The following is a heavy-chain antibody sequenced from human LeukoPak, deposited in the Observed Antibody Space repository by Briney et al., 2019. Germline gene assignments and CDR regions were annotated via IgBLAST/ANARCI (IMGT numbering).Heavy chain of an antibody. V-gene: IGHV6-1*01. CDR1: GDSVSSNSAA. CDR2: TYYRSKWYN. Sequence: SQTLSLTCAISGDSVSSNSAAWNWIRQSPSRGLEWLGRTYYRSKWYNDCAVSVKSRITINPDTSKNQFSLQLNSVTPEDTAVYYCARDYYDSSGYYVKVFDYWGQGTLVTVSS. CDR3: ARDYYDSSGYYVKVFDY. D-gene: IGHD3-22*01. J-gene: IGHJ4*02.